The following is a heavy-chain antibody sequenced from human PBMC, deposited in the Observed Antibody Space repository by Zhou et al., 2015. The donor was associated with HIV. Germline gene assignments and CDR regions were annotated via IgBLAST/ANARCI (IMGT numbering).Heavy chain of an antibody. J-gene: IGHJ4*02. V-gene: IGHV3-21*02. CDR1: GFVFSSYT. CDR2: IRNSENF. D-gene: IGHD5-18*01. Sequence: EEVLQESGGGLVKPGGSLRLSCAASGFVFSSYTMNWVRQAPGKGLEWVSSIRNSENFHYADSMKGRITISRDNGKNSLYLQMNSLRDEDTAVYYCARAPDVQRPFDYWGQGTLVTVSS. CDR3: ARAPDVQRPFDY.